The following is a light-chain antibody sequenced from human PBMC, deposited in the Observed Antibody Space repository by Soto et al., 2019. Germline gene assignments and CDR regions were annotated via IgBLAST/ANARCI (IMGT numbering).Light chain of an antibody. Sequence: EIVLTQSPGTLSLSPGERATLSCRASQSVGSQIAWYQQKPGQAPRLLIYEASNRATGIPARFSGSGSGTDFTLTISSLEPEDFALYYCQQRSDWPLTFGGGTQVEIK. J-gene: IGKJ4*01. CDR1: QSVGSQ. CDR3: QQRSDWPLT. V-gene: IGKV3-11*01. CDR2: EAS.